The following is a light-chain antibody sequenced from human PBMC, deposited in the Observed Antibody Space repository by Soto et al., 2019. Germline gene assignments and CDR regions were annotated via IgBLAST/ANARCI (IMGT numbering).Light chain of an antibody. CDR1: SSDVGSYNL. CDR2: EVS. J-gene: IGLJ3*02. Sequence: QSVLTQPASVSGSPGQSITLSCTGTSSDVGSYNLVSWYQQHPGKAPKLLIYEVSKRPSGVSNRFSGSKSGNTASLTISGLQAEDEADYYCCSYAGSRRVFGGGTKLTVL. CDR3: CSYAGSRRV. V-gene: IGLV2-23*02.